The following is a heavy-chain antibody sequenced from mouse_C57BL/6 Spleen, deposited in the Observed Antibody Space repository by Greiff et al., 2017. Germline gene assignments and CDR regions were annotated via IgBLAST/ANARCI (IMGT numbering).Heavy chain of an antibody. V-gene: IGHV1-15*01. D-gene: IGHD1-1*01. Sequence: VQLQQSGAELVRPGASVTLSCKASGYTFPDYEMHWVKQTPVHGLEWIGALDPETGGTAYNQKFKGKAILTADKSSSTAYMELRSLTSEDSAVYYCTRDYYGSSYWCAYWGQGTLVTVSA. CDR3: TRDYYGSSYWCAY. CDR1: GYTFPDYE. J-gene: IGHJ3*01. CDR2: LDPETGGT.